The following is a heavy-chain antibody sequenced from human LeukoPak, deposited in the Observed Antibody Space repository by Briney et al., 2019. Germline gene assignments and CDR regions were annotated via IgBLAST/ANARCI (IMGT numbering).Heavy chain of an antibody. V-gene: IGHV3-23*01. CDR3: AKNRGGTYKYYMDA. J-gene: IGHJ6*03. Sequence: GGSLRLSCAASGFTFNNYAMSWVRQAPGMGLEWLSYVGGSGGATYYAASVKGRFTISRDNSKYTVYLQMGSLRAEDTAVYYCAKNRGGTYKYYMDAWGNGTTVTVSS. D-gene: IGHD1-1*01. CDR1: GFTFNNYA. CDR2: VGGSGGAT.